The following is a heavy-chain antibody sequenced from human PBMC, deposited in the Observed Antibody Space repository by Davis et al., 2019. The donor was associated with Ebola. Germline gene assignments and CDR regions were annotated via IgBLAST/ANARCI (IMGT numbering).Heavy chain of an antibody. Sequence: SVKVSCKASGGTFSSYAISWVRQAPGQGLEWMGWISAYNGNTNYAQKFQGRVTITADESTSTAYMELSSLRSEDTAVYYCARDRAGDYYYYYYMDVWGKGTTVTVSS. CDR3: ARDRAGDYYYYYYMDV. CDR1: GGTFSSYA. D-gene: IGHD3-10*01. J-gene: IGHJ6*03. V-gene: IGHV1-69*13. CDR2: ISAYNGNT.